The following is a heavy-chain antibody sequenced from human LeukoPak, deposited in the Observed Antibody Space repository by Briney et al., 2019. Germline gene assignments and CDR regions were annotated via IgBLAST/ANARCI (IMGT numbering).Heavy chain of an antibody. V-gene: IGHV3-21*01. J-gene: IGHJ4*02. CDR2: ISGSSSYV. D-gene: IGHD5-12*01. CDR1: GFTFSSYN. Sequence: GGSLRLSCAASGFTFSSYNMNWVRQAPGKGLEWVSSISGSSSYVYYADSVKGRFTISRDNAKNSLYLQMNSLRAEDTAVYYCARETVNSGYDSWGQGTLVTVSS. CDR3: ARETVNSGYDS.